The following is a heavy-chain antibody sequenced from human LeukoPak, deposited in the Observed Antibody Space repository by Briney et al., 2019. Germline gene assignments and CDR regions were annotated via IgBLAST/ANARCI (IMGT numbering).Heavy chain of an antibody. D-gene: IGHD5-12*01. CDR2: RYYMSKWYN. CDR1: GDSVSSNSTA. J-gene: IGHJ4*02. Sequence: SHTLSLTCAISGDSVSSNSTAWIWITPSPSRSLKWRGRRYYMSKWYNDYALSVKSRITINPDTSKNQFYLQLNSVTPEDTAVYYCAREVAGVSIDYWGQGTLVNVSS. CDR3: AREVAGVSIDY. V-gene: IGHV6-1*01.